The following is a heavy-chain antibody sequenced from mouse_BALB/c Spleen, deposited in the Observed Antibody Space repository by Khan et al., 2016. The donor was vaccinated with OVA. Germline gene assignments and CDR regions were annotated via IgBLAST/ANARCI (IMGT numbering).Heavy chain of an antibody. J-gene: IGHJ2*01. V-gene: IGHV3-6*02. CDR2: ISYDGSN. CDR3: ARDYFGNYYFDY. CDR1: GYSIISGYY. D-gene: IGHD2-1*01. Sequence: EVRLQQSGPGLVKPSQSLSLTCSVTGYSIISGYYWNWIRQFPGNKLEWMGYISYDGSNNYNPSLKNRISINRDTSKNQFFLKLNSVTTEDTATYYCARDYFGNYYFDYWGQGTTLTVSS.